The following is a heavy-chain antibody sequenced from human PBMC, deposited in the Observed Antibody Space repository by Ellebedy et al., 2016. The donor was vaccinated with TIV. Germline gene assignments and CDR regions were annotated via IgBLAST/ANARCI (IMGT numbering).Heavy chain of an antibody. V-gene: IGHV3-30-3*01. Sequence: GESLKISCAASGFTFSSYAMSWVRQAPGKGLEWVAVISYDGSNKYYADSVKGRFTISRDNSKNTLYLQMNSLRAEDTAVYYCARGPRLPTGYWGQGTLVTVSS. CDR2: ISYDGSNK. CDR3: ARGPRLPTGY. D-gene: IGHD4-11*01. CDR1: GFTFSSYA. J-gene: IGHJ4*02.